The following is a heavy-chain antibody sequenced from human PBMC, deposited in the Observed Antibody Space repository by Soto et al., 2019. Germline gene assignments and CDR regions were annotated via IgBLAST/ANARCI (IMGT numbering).Heavy chain of an antibody. CDR2: INHSGST. D-gene: IGHD2-2*01. J-gene: IGHJ4*02. CDR1: GGSFSGYY. Sequence: SETLSLTCAVYGGSFSGYYWSWIRQPPGKGLEWIGEINHSGSTNYNPSLKSRVTISVDTSKNQFSLKLSSVTAADTAVYYCARGLSMRIQLKTIDYWGQGTLVTVSS. CDR3: ARGLSMRIQLKTIDY. V-gene: IGHV4-34*01.